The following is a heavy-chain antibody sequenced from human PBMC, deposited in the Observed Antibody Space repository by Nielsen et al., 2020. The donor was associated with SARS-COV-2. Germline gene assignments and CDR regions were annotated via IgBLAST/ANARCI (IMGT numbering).Heavy chain of an antibody. V-gene: IGHV3-23*01. J-gene: IGHJ3*02. CDR2: ISGSGGST. D-gene: IGHD5-18*01. CDR3: AKDLVFTNTWILDGRDAFDI. Sequence: WLRQPPGKGLEWVSAISGSGGSTYYADSVKGRFTISRDNSKNTLYLQMNSLRAEDTAVYYCAKDLVFTNTWILDGRDAFDIWGQGTMVTVSS.